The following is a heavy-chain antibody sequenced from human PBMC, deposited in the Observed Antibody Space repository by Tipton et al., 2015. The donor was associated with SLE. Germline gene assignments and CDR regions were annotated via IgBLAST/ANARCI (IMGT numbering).Heavy chain of an antibody. CDR1: GGSISSSSYY. V-gene: IGHV4-39*07. J-gene: IGHJ6*02. CDR3: ARGDYPYGMDV. D-gene: IGHD4/OR15-4a*01. Sequence: LRLSCTVSGGSISSSSYYWGWIRQPPGKGLEWIGNIYYSGSTYYNPSLKSRVTISVDTSKNQFSLKLSSVTAADTAVYYCARGDYPYGMDVWGQGTTVTVS. CDR2: IYYSGST.